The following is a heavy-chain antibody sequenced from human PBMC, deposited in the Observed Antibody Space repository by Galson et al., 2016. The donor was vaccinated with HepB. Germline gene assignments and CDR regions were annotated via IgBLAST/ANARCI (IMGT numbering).Heavy chain of an antibody. D-gene: IGHD4-11*01. CDR3: AREPTVTTFRGVFFLHGLDV. J-gene: IGHJ6*02. CDR2: IFHGGNT. V-gene: IGHV4-4*02. CDR1: GGSISSINW. Sequence: SETLSLTCAVSGGSISSINWWSWVRQPPGKGLEWIGEIFHGGNTNYNPSLKSRVTIAIDKSKNQFSLNLTSVTAADTAVYYCAREPTVTTFRGVFFLHGLDVWGQGTPVNVSS.